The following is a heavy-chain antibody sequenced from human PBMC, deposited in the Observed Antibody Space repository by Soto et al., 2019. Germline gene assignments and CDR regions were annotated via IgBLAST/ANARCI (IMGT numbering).Heavy chain of an antibody. V-gene: IGHV1-18*01. Sequence: QVQLVQSGPEVKKPGASVKVSCEVSGYRFPSFGINWVRQAPGQGLEWVGWVNPDNHNTNYAQNLQHRVSMTTETSTNTACLELRDLTSDDTAVYYCDRVRFGDAFDYWGQGPLVTVSS. CDR3: DRVRFGDAFDY. CDR2: VNPDNHNT. J-gene: IGHJ4*02. D-gene: IGHD4-17*01. CDR1: GYRFPSFG.